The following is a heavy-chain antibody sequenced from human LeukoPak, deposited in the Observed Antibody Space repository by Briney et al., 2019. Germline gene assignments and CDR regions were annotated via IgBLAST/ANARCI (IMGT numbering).Heavy chain of an antibody. J-gene: IGHJ4*02. V-gene: IGHV4-59*01. Sequence: SVTLSLTCTVSGGSISSYYWSWIRQPPGKGLEWIGYIYYSGSTNHNPSLKSRVTISVDTSKNQFSLKLTSVTAADTAVYYCARDLGDGYNWAYWGQGTLVTVSS. D-gene: IGHD5-24*01. CDR1: GGSISSYY. CDR2: IYYSGST. CDR3: ARDLGDGYNWAY.